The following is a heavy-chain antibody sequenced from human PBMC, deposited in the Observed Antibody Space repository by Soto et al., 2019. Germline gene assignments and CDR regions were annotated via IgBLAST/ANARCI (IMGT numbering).Heavy chain of an antibody. D-gene: IGHD6-13*01. J-gene: IGHJ3*02. Sequence: ASVKVSCKASGYTFTSYGISWVRQAPGQGLEWMGWISAYNGNTNYAQKLQGRVTMTTDTSTSTVYMELRSLRSDDTAVYYCARDMEQLVFGDAFDIWGQGTMVTVSS. CDR1: GYTFTSYG. V-gene: IGHV1-18*01. CDR2: ISAYNGNT. CDR3: ARDMEQLVFGDAFDI.